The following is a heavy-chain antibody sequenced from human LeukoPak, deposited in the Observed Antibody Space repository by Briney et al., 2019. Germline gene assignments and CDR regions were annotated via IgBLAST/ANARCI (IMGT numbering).Heavy chain of an antibody. Sequence: GGSLRLSCAASGFTFSSYSMNWVRQAPGKGLEWVSYISSSSSTIYHADSVKGRFTISRDNAKNSLYLQMNSLRDEDTAVYYCAREFGVVIINYFDYWGQGTLVTVSS. CDR3: AREFGVVIINYFDY. CDR2: ISSSSSTI. V-gene: IGHV3-48*02. CDR1: GFTFSSYS. D-gene: IGHD3-3*01. J-gene: IGHJ4*02.